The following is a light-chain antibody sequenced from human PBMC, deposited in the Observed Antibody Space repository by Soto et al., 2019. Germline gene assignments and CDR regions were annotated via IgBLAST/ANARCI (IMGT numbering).Light chain of an antibody. CDR3: CSYAGSYTSRV. V-gene: IGLV2-11*01. CDR2: DVS. J-gene: IGLJ3*02. Sequence: QSVLTQPRSVSGSPGQSVTISCTGTSSDVGGYNYVFWYQQHPGKAPKLMIYDVSKRPSGVPDRFSGSKSGNTASLTISGLQAEDEADYYCCSYAGSYTSRVFGGGTKLTVL. CDR1: SSDVGGYNY.